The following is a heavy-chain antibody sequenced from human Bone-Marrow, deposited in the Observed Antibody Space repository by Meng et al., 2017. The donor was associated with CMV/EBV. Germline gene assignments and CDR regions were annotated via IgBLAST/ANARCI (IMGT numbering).Heavy chain of an antibody. CDR1: GFTFSSYS. CDR2: ISSSSSYI. D-gene: IGHD6-13*01. Sequence: GESLKISCAASGFTFSSYSMNWVRQAPGKGLEWVSSISSSSSYIYYADSVKGRFTISRDNAKNSLYLQMYSLRAEDTAVYYCARDAAADSSSWDFDYWGQGTLVTVS. V-gene: IGHV3-21*01. J-gene: IGHJ4*02. CDR3: ARDAAADSSSWDFDY.